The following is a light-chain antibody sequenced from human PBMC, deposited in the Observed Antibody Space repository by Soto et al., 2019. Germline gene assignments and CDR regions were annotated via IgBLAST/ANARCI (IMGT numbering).Light chain of an antibody. CDR1: QSVSTY. V-gene: IGKV3-11*01. CDR2: DAS. CDR3: QQTYSTPIT. Sequence: EIVFTQSPATLSLSPGERASLSCRASQSVSTYLAWYQQKPGQPPSLLIYDASNRATDIPARFSGSGSGTDFTLTISSLQPEDFATYYCQQTYSTPITFGQGTRLEI. J-gene: IGKJ5*01.